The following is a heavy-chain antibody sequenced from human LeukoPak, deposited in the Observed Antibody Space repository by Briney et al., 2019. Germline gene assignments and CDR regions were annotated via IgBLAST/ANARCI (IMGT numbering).Heavy chain of an antibody. CDR1: GYSFTSYW. Sequence: GESLKISCKGSGYSFTSYWIGWVRQMPGKGLEWVGIIYPGDSDTRYSPSFQGQVTISADKSISTAYLQWSSLKASDTAMYYCARTLYSSPYYYYGMDVWGQGTTVTVSS. D-gene: IGHD6-13*01. CDR2: IYPGDSDT. CDR3: ARTLYSSPYYYYGMDV. V-gene: IGHV5-51*01. J-gene: IGHJ6*02.